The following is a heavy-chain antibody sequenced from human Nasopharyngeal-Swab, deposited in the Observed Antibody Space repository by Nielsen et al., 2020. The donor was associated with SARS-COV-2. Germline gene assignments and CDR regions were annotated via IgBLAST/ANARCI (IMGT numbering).Heavy chain of an antibody. V-gene: IGHV3-21*01. CDR1: GFTFSSYS. CDR2: ISSSSSYI. CDR3: ARDHVLPDAFDI. D-gene: IGHD3-10*01. Sequence: GESLKISCAASGFTFSSYSTNWVRQAPGKGLEWVSSISSSSSYIYYADSVKGRFTISRDNAKNSLYLQMNSLRAEDTAVYYCARDHVLPDAFDIWGQGTMVTVSS. J-gene: IGHJ3*02.